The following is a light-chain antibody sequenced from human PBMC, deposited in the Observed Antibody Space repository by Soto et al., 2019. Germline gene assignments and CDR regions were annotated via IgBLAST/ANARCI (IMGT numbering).Light chain of an antibody. Sequence: DIQMTQSPSTLSASVGDRVTITCRASQSISSWLAWYQQKPGKAPKLLIYKASSLESGVPSRFSGSGSGTEFTLPISSLQPDDFATYSSKQYNSYSRTFGQGTKV. V-gene: IGKV1-5*03. CDR2: KAS. CDR1: QSISSW. CDR3: KQYNSYSRT. J-gene: IGKJ1*01.